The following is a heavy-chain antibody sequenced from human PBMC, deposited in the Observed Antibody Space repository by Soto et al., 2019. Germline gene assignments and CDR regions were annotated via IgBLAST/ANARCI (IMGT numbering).Heavy chain of an antibody. CDR1: GGTFSSYA. Sequence: QVQLVQSGAEVKKPGSSVKVSCKASGGTFSSYAISWVRQAPGQGLEWMGGIIPIFGTANYAQKFQGRVTITADESTSTAYMELSSLRAEDTAVSYCARGEQHIVVVTANYYYGMDVWGQGTTVTVSS. CDR3: ARGEQHIVVVTANYYYGMDV. J-gene: IGHJ6*02. CDR2: IIPIFGTA. D-gene: IGHD2-21*02. V-gene: IGHV1-69*12.